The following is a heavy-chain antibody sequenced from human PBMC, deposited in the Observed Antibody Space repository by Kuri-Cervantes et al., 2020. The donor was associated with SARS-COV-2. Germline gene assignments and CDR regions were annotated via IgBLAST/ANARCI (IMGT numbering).Heavy chain of an antibody. Sequence: SVKVSCKASGYIFTSYDISWARQAPGQGLEWMGGIIPIFGTANYAQKFQGRVTITADESTSTAYMELSSLRSEDTAVYYCAREFMVRGVTHDAFDIWGQGTMVTVSS. CDR1: GYIFTSYD. J-gene: IGHJ3*02. D-gene: IGHD3-10*01. V-gene: IGHV1-69*13. CDR2: IIPIFGTA. CDR3: AREFMVRGVTHDAFDI.